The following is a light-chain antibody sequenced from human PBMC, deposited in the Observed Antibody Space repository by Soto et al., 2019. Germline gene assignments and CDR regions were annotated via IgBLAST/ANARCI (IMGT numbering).Light chain of an antibody. CDR3: QQLYSYPIT. Sequence: DIQLTQSPSFLSASVGDRVTVTCRASQDISSFLAWYHQTPGKAPNLLIYAASTLQSGVPSRFSGSGSGTEFTLTISSLQPEDFATYYCQQLYSYPITFGGGTKVDIK. CDR1: QDISSF. V-gene: IGKV1-9*01. J-gene: IGKJ4*01. CDR2: AAS.